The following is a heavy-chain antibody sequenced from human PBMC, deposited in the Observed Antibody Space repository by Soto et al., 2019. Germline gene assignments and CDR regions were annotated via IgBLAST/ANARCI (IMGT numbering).Heavy chain of an antibody. J-gene: IGHJ4*02. V-gene: IGHV4-31*03. CDR3: ASLKKAYYDSSGYYAFDY. CDR2: TFYSGST. D-gene: IGHD3-22*01. Sequence: QVQLQESGPGLVKPSQTLSLTCTVSGGSVNIGPYYWSWIRQRPGEGLEWIGYTFYSGSTYYNPSLNNRVTISIDLSNHQFSLALTSVAAGDTAVYFCASLKKAYYDSSGYYAFDYWGQGTLVTVSS. CDR1: GGSVNIGPYY.